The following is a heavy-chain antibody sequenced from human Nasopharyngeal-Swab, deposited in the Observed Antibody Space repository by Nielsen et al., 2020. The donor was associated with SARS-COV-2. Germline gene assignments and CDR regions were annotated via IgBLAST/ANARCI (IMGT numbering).Heavy chain of an antibody. CDR1: GGSISSSSYY. V-gene: IGHV4-39*01. Sequence: GSLRLSCTVSGGSISSSSYYWGWIRQPPGKGLEWIGSIYYSGSTYYNPPLKSRVTISVDTSKNQFSLKLSSVTAADTAVYYCARQYYDSSGYLESDYFDYWGQGTLVTVSS. J-gene: IGHJ4*02. CDR2: IYYSGST. D-gene: IGHD3-22*01. CDR3: ARQYYDSSGYLESDYFDY.